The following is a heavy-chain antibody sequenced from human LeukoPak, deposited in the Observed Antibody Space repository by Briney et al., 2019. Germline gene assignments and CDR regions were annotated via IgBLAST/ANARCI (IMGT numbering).Heavy chain of an antibody. CDR2: ISSSGSTI. CDR3: ARGLAAAGTGVFFDY. Sequence: GGSLRLSCAASGFTFGDYYTSWIRQAPGKGLEWVSYISSSGSTIYYADSVKGRFTISRDNAKNSLYLQMNSLRAEDTAVYYCARGLAAAGTGVFFDYWGQGTLVTVSS. D-gene: IGHD6-13*01. J-gene: IGHJ4*02. V-gene: IGHV3-11*04. CDR1: GFTFGDYY.